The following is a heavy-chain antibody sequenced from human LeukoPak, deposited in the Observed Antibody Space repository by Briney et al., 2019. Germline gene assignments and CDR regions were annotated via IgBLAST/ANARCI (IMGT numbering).Heavy chain of an antibody. D-gene: IGHD3-16*01. Sequence: PGGSLRLSCAASGFTFSSYAMSWVRQAPGKGLEWVSAISGSGGSTYYADSVKGRFTISRDNSENTLYLQMNSLRAEDTAVYYCAKDYVWGSHQFDYWGQGTLVTVSS. CDR1: GFTFSSYA. J-gene: IGHJ4*02. CDR3: AKDYVWGSHQFDY. CDR2: ISGSGGST. V-gene: IGHV3-23*01.